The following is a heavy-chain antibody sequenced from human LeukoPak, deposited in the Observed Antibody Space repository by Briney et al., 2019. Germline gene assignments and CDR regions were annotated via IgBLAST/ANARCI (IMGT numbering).Heavy chain of an antibody. J-gene: IGHJ3*02. Sequence: PGGSLRLSCAASGFTFSSYSMNWVRQTPGKGLEWVPYISSSSSTIYYADPVKGRFTISRDSDRNSLYLQMNSLTAEDTAVYYCARGGRYSGTWGSAFDIWGQGTMVTVSS. D-gene: IGHD1-26*01. CDR1: GFTFSSYS. CDR2: ISSSSSTI. V-gene: IGHV3-48*01. CDR3: ARGGRYSGTWGSAFDI.